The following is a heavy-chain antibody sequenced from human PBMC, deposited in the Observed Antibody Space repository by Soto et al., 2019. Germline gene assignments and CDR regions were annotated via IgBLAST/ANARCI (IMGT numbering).Heavy chain of an antibody. CDR3: ARHFSVDYFDY. J-gene: IGHJ4*02. V-gene: IGHV4-4*02. CDR1: GGSISSSNW. Sequence: SETLSLTCAVSGGSISSSNWWSWIRQPPGKGLEWIGEINHSGSTNYNPSLKSRVTISVDTSKNQFSLKLSSVTAADTAVYYCARHFSVDYFDYWGQGALVTVSS. CDR2: INHSGST.